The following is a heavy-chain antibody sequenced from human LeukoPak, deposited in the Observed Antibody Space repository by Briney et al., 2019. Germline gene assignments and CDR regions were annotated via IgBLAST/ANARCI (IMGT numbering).Heavy chain of an antibody. D-gene: IGHD2-2*01. CDR3: ARYCGSASCHTRAFDI. J-gene: IGHJ3*02. V-gene: IGHV5-51*01. Sequence: GESLKISCKASGYSFTSYWIGWVRQMPGKGLEWMGIIYPGDSDTRYSPSVQGQVTTSDDKSVSTACLQWSSLKASDTAMYYCARYCGSASCHTRAFDIWGQGTMITVS. CDR1: GYSFTSYW. CDR2: IYPGDSDT.